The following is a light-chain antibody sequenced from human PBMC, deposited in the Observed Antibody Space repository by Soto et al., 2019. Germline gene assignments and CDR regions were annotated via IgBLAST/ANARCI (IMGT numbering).Light chain of an antibody. J-gene: IGLJ1*01. CDR1: SSDVGGYDY. CDR3: SSYTRSTSYV. CDR2: DVT. Sequence: QSVLAQPGSVCGSPGPSITISCTGTSSDVGGYDYVSWYQQHPGKAPKLMIYDVTNRPSGVSNRFSGSKSGNTASLTISGLQAEDEASYYCSSYTRSTSYVFGTGTKVTVL. V-gene: IGLV2-14*01.